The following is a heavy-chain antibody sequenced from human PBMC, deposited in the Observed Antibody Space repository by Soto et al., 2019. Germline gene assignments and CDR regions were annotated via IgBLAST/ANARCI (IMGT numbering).Heavy chain of an antibody. Sequence: VELVQSGAEVKKPGESLKISCKGSGYSFGSYYIAWVRQMPGKGLEWMGIIYPRDSEITYSPSFQGQLTISADKSLATAHVQRRTLKASDTALYYWATSGGLGDSLGMDVWGQGTTVTVSS. CDR3: ATSGGLGDSLGMDV. CDR2: IYPRDSEI. V-gene: IGHV5-51*01. D-gene: IGHD1-26*01. CDR1: GYSFGSYY. J-gene: IGHJ6*02.